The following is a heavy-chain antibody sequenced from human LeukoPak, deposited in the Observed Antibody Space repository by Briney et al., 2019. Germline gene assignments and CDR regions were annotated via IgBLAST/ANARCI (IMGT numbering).Heavy chain of an antibody. J-gene: IGHJ6*02. D-gene: IGHD3-3*01. CDR2: INRSGST. CDR3: ARDDGATYYDFWSGYHGMDV. CDR1: GWSFSGYY. Sequence: SETLSLTCAVYGWSFSGYYWSGIRQPPGKGLEWIGEINRSGSTNYNPSLKSRVTISVDTSKNQFSLKLSSVTAADTAVYYCARDDGATYYDFWSGYHGMDVWGQGTTVTVSS. V-gene: IGHV4-34*01.